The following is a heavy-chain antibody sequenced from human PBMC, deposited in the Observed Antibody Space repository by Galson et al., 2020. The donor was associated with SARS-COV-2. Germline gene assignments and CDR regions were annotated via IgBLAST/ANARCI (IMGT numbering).Heavy chain of an antibody. J-gene: IGHJ6*02. V-gene: IGHV3-23*01. D-gene: IGHD6-6*01. CDR2: ISGSGGST. CDR3: AKAEYSSSPLNYYYYGMDV. CDR1: GFTFSSYA. Sequence: TGGSLRLSCAASGFTFSSYAMSWVRQAPGKGLEWVSAISGSGGSTYYADSVKGRFTISRDNSKNTLYLQMNSLRAEDTAVYYCAKAEYSSSPLNYYYYGMDVWGQGTTVTVSS.